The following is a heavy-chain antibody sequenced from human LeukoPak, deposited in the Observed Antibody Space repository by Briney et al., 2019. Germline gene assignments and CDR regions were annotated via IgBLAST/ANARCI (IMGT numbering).Heavy chain of an antibody. CDR1: GFTFSSYA. Sequence: GGSLRLSCAASGFTFSSYAMNWVRQAPGKGLEWVSVISASGATTYYADSVKGRFIISRDNSKNTLYLQMNTLRAEDTAVYYCAKGFTHSTVTTRAALDYWGQGTLVTVSS. CDR2: ISASGATT. J-gene: IGHJ4*02. CDR3: AKGFTHSTVTTRAALDY. V-gene: IGHV3-23*01. D-gene: IGHD4-17*01.